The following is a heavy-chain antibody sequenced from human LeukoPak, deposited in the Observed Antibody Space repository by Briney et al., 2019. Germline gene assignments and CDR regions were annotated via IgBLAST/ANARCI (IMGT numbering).Heavy chain of an antibody. J-gene: IGHJ6*03. CDR2: INHSGST. Sequence: PSETLSLTCAVYGGSFSGYYWSWIRQPPGKGLEWIGEINHSGSTNYNPSLKSRVTISVDTSKNQFSLKLSSVTAADATVYYCARGRYNWNGPYYYYYYYMDVWGKGTTVTISS. V-gene: IGHV4-34*01. D-gene: IGHD1-1*01. CDR1: GGSFSGYY. CDR3: ARGRYNWNGPYYYYYYYMDV.